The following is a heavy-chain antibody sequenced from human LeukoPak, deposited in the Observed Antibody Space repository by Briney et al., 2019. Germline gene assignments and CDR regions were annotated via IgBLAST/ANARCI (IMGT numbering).Heavy chain of an antibody. J-gene: IGHJ4*02. CDR2: MNPNSGNT. D-gene: IGHD6-6*01. CDR1: GYTFTSYD. V-gene: IGHV1-8*01. CDR3: ARHYMAGAARPLGFDY. Sequence: ASVKVSCKASGYTFTSYDINWVRQAPGQGLEWMGRMNPNSGNTGYAQKFQGRVTMTRNTSISTANMELSSLRSEDTAVYYCARHYMAGAARPLGFDYWGQGTLVTVSS.